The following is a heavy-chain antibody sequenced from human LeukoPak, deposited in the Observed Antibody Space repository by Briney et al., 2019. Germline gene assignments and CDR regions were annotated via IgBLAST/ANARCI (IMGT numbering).Heavy chain of an antibody. CDR2: ISSSSTYK. J-gene: IGHJ4*02. CDR3: AREYSSSSGRSFDY. Sequence: GGSLRLSCAASGFTFSSYSMNWVRQAPGKGLEWVSSISSSSTYKYYADSVKGRFTISRDNAKNSLYLQMNSLRAEDTAVYYCAREYSSSSGRSFDYWGQGTLVTVSS. D-gene: IGHD6-6*01. CDR1: GFTFSSYS. V-gene: IGHV3-21*01.